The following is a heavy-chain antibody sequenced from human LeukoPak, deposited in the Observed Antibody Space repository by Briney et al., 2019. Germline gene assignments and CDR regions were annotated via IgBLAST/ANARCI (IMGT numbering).Heavy chain of an antibody. CDR2: IIPIFGTA. V-gene: IGHV1-69*06. J-gene: IGHJ4*02. D-gene: IGHD5-24*01. CDR1: GGTFSSYA. Sequence: GASVKVSCKASGGTFSSYAISWVRQAPGQGLEWMGGIIPIFGTANYAQKFQGRVTITADKSTSTAYMELSSLRSEDTAVYYCARARAPSDGYNTNFDYWGQGTLVTVSS. CDR3: ARARAPSDGYNTNFDY.